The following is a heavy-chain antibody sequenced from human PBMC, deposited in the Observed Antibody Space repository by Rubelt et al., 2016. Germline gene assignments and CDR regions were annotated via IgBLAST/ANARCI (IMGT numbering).Heavy chain of an antibody. D-gene: IGHD2-2*01. CDR3: TKIRTTGLGYCSSTSCSSLDY. CDR2: ISGSGKST. V-gene: IGHV3-23*01. CDR1: GFTFSSYA. J-gene: IGHJ4*02. Sequence: EVQLLESGGGLVQPGGSLRLSCAASGFTFSSYAMSWVRQAPGKGLEWVSGISGSGKSTYYGDSVKGRVTIARDNSQNKLYLQMNSLRAEDTAMYFCTKIRTTGLGYCSSTSCSSLDYWGQGTLVTVSS.